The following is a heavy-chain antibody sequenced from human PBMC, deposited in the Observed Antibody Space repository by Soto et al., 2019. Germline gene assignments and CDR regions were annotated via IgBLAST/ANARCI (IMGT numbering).Heavy chain of an antibody. CDR2: IYYSGST. V-gene: IGHV4-59*01. CDR3: ARGDRRIAAAERTFDY. D-gene: IGHD6-13*01. CDR1: GGSIGSYY. Sequence: SETLSLTCTVSGGSIGSYYWSWIRQPPGKGLEWIGYIYYSGSTNYNPSLKSRVTISVDTSKNQFSPKLSSVTAADTAVYYCARGDRRIAAAERTFDYWGQGTLVTVSS. J-gene: IGHJ4*02.